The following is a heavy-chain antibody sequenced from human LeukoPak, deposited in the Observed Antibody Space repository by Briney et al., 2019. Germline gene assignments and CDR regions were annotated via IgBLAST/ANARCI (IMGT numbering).Heavy chain of an antibody. Sequence: SETLSLTCTVSGGSISSYYWSWIRQPPGKGLEWIGYIYYSGSTNYNPSLKSRVTISVDTSKNQFSLKLSSVTAADTAVYYCARDGNWGIADNYYYYGMDVWGQGTTVTVSS. CDR3: ARDGNWGIADNYYYYGMDV. D-gene: IGHD6-13*01. V-gene: IGHV4-59*01. J-gene: IGHJ6*02. CDR1: GGSISSYY. CDR2: IYYSGST.